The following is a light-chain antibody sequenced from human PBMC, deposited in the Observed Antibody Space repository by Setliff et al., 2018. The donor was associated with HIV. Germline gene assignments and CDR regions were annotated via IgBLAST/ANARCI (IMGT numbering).Light chain of an antibody. J-gene: IGLJ1*01. Sequence: QSVLTQPPSVSGSPGQSITISCTGTSSDVGTYNFVSWYQQHPGKAPKLMIYDVSNRPSGVSNRFSGSKSGNTASLTISGLQAEDEADYYCSSYTSSTPLYVFGTGTKVTVL. CDR1: SSDVGTYNF. V-gene: IGLV2-14*03. CDR2: DVS. CDR3: SSYTSSTPLYV.